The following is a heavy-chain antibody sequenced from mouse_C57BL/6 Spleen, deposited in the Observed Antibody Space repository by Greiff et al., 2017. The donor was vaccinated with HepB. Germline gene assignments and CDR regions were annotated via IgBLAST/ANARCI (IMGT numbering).Heavy chain of an antibody. CDR3: ARPKDGNDAFDD. Sequence: QVQLQQPGAELVKPGASVKLSCKASGYTFTSYWMHWVKQRPGQGLEWIGMIHPNSGSTNYNEKFKSKATLTVDKSSSTAYMQLSSLTSEDAAVYECARPKDGNDAFDDWGQGTTLTVAS. J-gene: IGHJ2*01. CDR2: IHPNSGST. CDR1: GYTFTSYW. V-gene: IGHV1-64*01. D-gene: IGHD2-2*01.